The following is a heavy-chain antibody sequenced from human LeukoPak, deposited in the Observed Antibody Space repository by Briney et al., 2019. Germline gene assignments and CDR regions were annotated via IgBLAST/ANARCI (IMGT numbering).Heavy chain of an antibody. CDR2: INSDASST. CDR3: ARDLLQQEAY. Sequence: PGGSLSLSCAASGCTISSDWIHCVSQPPRKGLVWVSRINSDASSTSYADSVKGRFTISRDNAKNTLYLQMNSLRAEDTAVYYCARDLLQQEAYWGQGTLVSVSS. J-gene: IGHJ4*02. V-gene: IGHV3-74*01. CDR1: GCTISSDW. D-gene: IGHD1-26*01.